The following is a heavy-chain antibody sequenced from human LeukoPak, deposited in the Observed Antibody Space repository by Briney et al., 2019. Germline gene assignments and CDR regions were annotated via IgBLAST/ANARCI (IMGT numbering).Heavy chain of an antibody. J-gene: IGHJ4*02. D-gene: IGHD6-13*01. CDR2: ISWNSGSI. CDR3: AKGGLRAATGTRSGAVLDY. CDR1: GFTFDDYA. Sequence: GGSLRLSCAASGFTFDDYAMHWVRQAPGKGLEWVSGISWNSGSIGYADSVQGRFTISRDNAKNSLYLQMNSLRAEDTALYYCAKGGLRAATGTRSGAVLDYWGQGTLVTVSS. V-gene: IGHV3-9*01.